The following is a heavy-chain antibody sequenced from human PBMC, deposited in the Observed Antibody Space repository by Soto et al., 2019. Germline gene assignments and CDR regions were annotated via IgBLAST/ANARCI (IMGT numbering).Heavy chain of an antibody. CDR2: ISSDGTKK. CDR3: EKAAAAAYYYYYYGMDV. CDR1: GFAFDASA. Sequence: GGSLRLSCAASGFAFDASAMHWVGQAPGKGLEWVAGISSDGTKKHLADSVKGRFTISRDNSKNMVYLGVQSLRPEDTALYYCEKAAAAAYYYYYYGMDVWGQGTPVTVSS. J-gene: IGHJ6*02. V-gene: IGHV3-30-3*01. D-gene: IGHD6-25*01.